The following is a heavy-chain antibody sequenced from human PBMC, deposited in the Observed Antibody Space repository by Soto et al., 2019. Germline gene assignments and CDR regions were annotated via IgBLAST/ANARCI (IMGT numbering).Heavy chain of an antibody. J-gene: IGHJ4*02. D-gene: IGHD3-22*01. CDR2: ISHSGTT. Sequence: PSETLSLTCAVSGGSISSSNWWTWVRHPPGKGLEWIGEISHSGTTYYNPSLKSRVDISIDTSKNRFSLKLSSVTAADTAVYYCARERRYYYDSSGYYREDYWGQGTLVTVSS. CDR1: GGSISSSNW. CDR3: ARERRYYYDSSGYYREDY. V-gene: IGHV4-4*02.